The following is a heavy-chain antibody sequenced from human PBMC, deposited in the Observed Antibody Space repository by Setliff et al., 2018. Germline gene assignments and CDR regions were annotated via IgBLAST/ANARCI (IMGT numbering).Heavy chain of an antibody. V-gene: IGHV4-39*01. CDR3: ARGGFFGYNADF. CDR1: GGSISSSRYY. Sequence: PSETLSLTCTVSGGSISSSRYYWGWIRQPPGKGLEWIGSIYYSGSTYYNPSLKSRVTISVDTSKNQFSLKLIPMTAADTAVYYCARGGFFGYNADFWGQGALVTVSS. J-gene: IGHJ4*02. CDR2: IYYSGST. D-gene: IGHD3-3*01.